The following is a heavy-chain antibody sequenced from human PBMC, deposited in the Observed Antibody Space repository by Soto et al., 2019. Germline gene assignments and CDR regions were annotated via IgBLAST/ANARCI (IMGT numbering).Heavy chain of an antibody. Sequence: SVYVSCKASRGTLCSDAIIWVRQAPGQGLEWVGTIIPIFGTTNYAQNLQGRATISADKSTLTSYMELHSLTSDDTALYYCARDRTDSDYYTNWRDHWGEETHVPNSS. CDR1: RGTLCSDA. J-gene: IGHJ5*02. CDR2: IIPIFGTT. D-gene: IGHD3-22*01. V-gene: IGHV1-69*06. CDR3: ARDRTDSDYYTNWRDH.